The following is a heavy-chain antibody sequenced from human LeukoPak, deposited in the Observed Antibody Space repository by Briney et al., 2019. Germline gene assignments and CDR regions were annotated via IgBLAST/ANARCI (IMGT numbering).Heavy chain of an antibody. CDR2: IYPGDSGT. D-gene: IGHD3-10*01. Sequence: GESLKISCKGSGYSFSSYWIGWVRQMPGKDLEWMGIIYPGDSGTRYSTSFQGQVTISADKSISTAYLLWSSLKASDTAMYYCARLVYYGSGSYYKFFDYWGQGTLVTVSS. V-gene: IGHV5-51*01. CDR1: GYSFSSYW. J-gene: IGHJ4*02. CDR3: ARLVYYGSGSYYKFFDY.